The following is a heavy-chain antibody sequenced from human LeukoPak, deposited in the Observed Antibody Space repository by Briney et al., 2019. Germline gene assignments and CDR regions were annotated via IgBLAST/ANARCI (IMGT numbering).Heavy chain of an antibody. CDR2: MSGSGGST. CDR3: AKSVSSGTYSYFDY. J-gene: IGHJ4*02. D-gene: IGHD1-26*01. V-gene: IGHV3-23*01. Sequence: GGSLRLSCAASRFTFSSYAMSWVRQAPGKGPEWVSGMSGSGGSTYYADSAKGRFTISRHNSKTTLSLRMNSLRAQDTPVYYCAKSVSSGTYSYFDYWGQGTLVTVSS. CDR1: RFTFSSYA.